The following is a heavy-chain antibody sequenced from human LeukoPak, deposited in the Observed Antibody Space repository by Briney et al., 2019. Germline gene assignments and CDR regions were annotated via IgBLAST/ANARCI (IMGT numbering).Heavy chain of an antibody. V-gene: IGHV3-30*01. CDR1: GFTFSSYA. D-gene: IGHD3-3*01. Sequence: PGGSLRLSCAASGFTFSSYAMHWVRQAPGKGLEWVAVISYDGSNKYYADSVKGRFTISRDNSKNTLYLQMNSLRAEDTAVYYCARDLHSYDFWSGLDYWGQGTLVTVSS. CDR3: ARDLHSYDFWSGLDY. CDR2: ISYDGSNK. J-gene: IGHJ4*02.